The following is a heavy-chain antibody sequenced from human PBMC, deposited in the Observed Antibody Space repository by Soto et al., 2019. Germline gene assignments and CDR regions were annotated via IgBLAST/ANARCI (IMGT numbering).Heavy chain of an antibody. CDR1: GFSLSTRGVG. J-gene: IGHJ4*02. CDR3: AHRSRGYAYYFDQ. Sequence: QITLKESGPTLVKPTQTLTLTCSFSGFSLSTRGVGVGWIRQPPGKALEWLALIFWDDDKWYSPSLRSRLTXTXDXXQTQVVLTMTIMDPLDTATYYCAHRSRGYAYYFDQWGQGTLVTVSS. CDR2: IFWDDDK. V-gene: IGHV2-5*02. D-gene: IGHD5-12*01.